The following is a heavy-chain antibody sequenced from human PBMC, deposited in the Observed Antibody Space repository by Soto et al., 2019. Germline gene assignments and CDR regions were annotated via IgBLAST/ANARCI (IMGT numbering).Heavy chain of an antibody. CDR2: ISGSGGST. Sequence: GGSLRLSCADSGFTFSSYAMSWVRQAPGKGLEWVSAISGSGGSTYYADSVKGRFTISRDNSKNTLYLQMNSLRAEDTAVYYCAKTVSSIAARRVGSYFDYWGQGTLVTVSS. J-gene: IGHJ4*02. CDR1: GFTFSSYA. V-gene: IGHV3-23*01. D-gene: IGHD6-6*01. CDR3: AKTVSSIAARRVGSYFDY.